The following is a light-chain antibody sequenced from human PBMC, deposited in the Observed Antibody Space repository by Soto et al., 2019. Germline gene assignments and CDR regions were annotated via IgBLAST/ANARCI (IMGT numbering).Light chain of an antibody. Sequence: QSALTQPASVSGSPGQSITISCTGTISDIGGYNFISWYQHHPGKAPTLVIYDVNNRPSGISYRFSGSKSGNTASLTISGLQAEDEADDYCASYTRTSTLVFGGGTKLTVL. J-gene: IGLJ2*01. CDR2: DVN. CDR1: ISDIGGYNF. V-gene: IGLV2-14*01. CDR3: ASYTRTSTLV.